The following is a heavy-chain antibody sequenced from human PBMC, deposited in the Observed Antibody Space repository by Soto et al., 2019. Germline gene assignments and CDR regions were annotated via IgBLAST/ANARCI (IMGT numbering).Heavy chain of an antibody. D-gene: IGHD2-21*01. CDR3: ARDQFLDAFDI. J-gene: IGHJ3*02. CDR2: ISNDGSNK. Sequence: QVQLVESGGGVVQPGRSLRLSCAASGFIFSSYSMHWVRQAPGKGLEWVPMISNDGSNKDYVDSVKGRFTISRDNSNNTLSLQMNSMRAEDTAVYYCARDQFLDAFDIWGQGTMVTVSS. CDR1: GFIFSSYS. V-gene: IGHV3-30-3*01.